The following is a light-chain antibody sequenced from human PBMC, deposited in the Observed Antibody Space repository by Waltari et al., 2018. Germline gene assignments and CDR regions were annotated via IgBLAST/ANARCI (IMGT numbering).Light chain of an antibody. CDR2: DAS. CDR1: QSVSSY. V-gene: IGKV3-11*01. CDR3: QQRSNGPLLT. J-gene: IGKJ4*01. Sequence: EIVLTQSPATLSLSPGERATLSCRASQSVSSYLAWYQQKPGQAPRLLIYDASNRATGIPARFSGSGSGTDFTLTSSSLEPEDFAVYYCQQRSNGPLLTFGGGTKVEIK.